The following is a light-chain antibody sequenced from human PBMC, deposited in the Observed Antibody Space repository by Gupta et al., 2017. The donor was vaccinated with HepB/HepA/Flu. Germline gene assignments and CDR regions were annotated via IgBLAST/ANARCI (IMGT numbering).Light chain of an antibody. CDR1: QSVSSY. CDR3: QQRNNWPPIT. CDR2: DAS. J-gene: IGKJ5*01. Sequence: EIVLTQSPATLSLSPGERATLSCRASQSVSSYLAWYQQKHGQAPRLLIYDASNRATGIPARFSGSGVGREVYITISSREQEDFAGYYCQQRNNWPPITFGQGTRMDIK. V-gene: IGKV3-11*02.